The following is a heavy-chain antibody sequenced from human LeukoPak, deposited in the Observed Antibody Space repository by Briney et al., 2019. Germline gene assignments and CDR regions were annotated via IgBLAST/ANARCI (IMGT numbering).Heavy chain of an antibody. V-gene: IGHV3-30*18. J-gene: IGHJ4*02. CDR3: AKIRKRWLQRHYFDY. D-gene: IGHD5-24*01. Sequence: GGSLRLSCAASGFTFSSYGMHWVRQAPGKGLEWVAVISYDGSNKYYADSVKGRFTISRDNSKNTLYLQMNSLRAEDTAVYYCAKIRKRWLQRHYFDYWGQGTLVTVSS. CDR1: GFTFSSYG. CDR2: ISYDGSNK.